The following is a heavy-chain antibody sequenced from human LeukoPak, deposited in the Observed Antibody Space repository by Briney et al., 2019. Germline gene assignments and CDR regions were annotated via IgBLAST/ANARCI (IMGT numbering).Heavy chain of an antibody. D-gene: IGHD3-3*01. CDR2: IYSSGST. CDR1: GGSINSFY. V-gene: IGHV4-4*07. CDR3: ARVYSITIFGVVIYYFDY. J-gene: IGHJ4*02. Sequence: SETLSLTCTVSGGSINSFYWTWIRQPAGKGLEWIGRIYSSGSTNFNPSLKSRVTMSVDTSKNQFSLKLSSVTAADTAVYYCARVYSITIFGVVIYYFDYWGQGTLVTVSS.